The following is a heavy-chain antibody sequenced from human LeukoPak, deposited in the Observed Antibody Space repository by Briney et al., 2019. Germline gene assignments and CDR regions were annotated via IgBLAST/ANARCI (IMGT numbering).Heavy chain of an antibody. CDR3: ARSGTKTNGFDY. V-gene: IGHV4-59*01. D-gene: IGHD2-8*01. Sequence: SETLSLTCTVSGGSISTYYWSWIRQPPGKGLEWIGYIYYSGSTNYSPSLQSRVTILVDTSRNQFSLRLSSVTAADTAMYYCARSGTKTNGFDYWGQGTLVTVSS. CDR1: GGSISTYY. J-gene: IGHJ4*02. CDR2: IYYSGST.